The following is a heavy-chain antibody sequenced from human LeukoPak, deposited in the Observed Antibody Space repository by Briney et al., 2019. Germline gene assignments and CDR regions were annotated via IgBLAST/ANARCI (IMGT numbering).Heavy chain of an antibody. D-gene: IGHD1-26*01. Sequence: SETLSLTCTVSGGSISSYYWSWIRQPPGKGLEWIGYIYYSGSTNYNPSLKSRVTISVDTSKNQFSLKLSSVTAADTAVYYCAREGITEGIVGANYFDYWGQGTLVTVSS. V-gene: IGHV4-59*01. CDR2: IYYSGST. J-gene: IGHJ4*02. CDR1: GGSISSYY. CDR3: AREGITEGIVGANYFDY.